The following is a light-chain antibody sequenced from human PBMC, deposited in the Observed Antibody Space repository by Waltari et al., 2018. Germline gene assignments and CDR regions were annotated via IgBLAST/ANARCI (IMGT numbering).Light chain of an antibody. Sequence: DVVMTQSPLSLPVTLGQPASISCRSSQSLVHSDGNTYLNWSHQRPGQSPRRLIYKVSNRDSGVPDRFSGSGSGTDFTLKISRVEAEDVGFYYCMQGTHWWTFGQGTKVEIK. CDR1: QSLVHSDGNTY. CDR3: MQGTHWWT. V-gene: IGKV2-30*02. J-gene: IGKJ1*01. CDR2: KVS.